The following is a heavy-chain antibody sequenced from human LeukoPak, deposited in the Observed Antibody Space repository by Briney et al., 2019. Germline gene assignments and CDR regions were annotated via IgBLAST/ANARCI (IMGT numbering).Heavy chain of an antibody. Sequence: SETLSLTCAVYGGSFSGYYWSWIRQPPGKGLEWIGEINHSGSTNYNPSLKSRVTISVDTSKNQFSLKLSSVTAADTAVHYCARADYSSTWSHDYYYMDVWGKGTTVTVSS. CDR3: ARADYSSTWSHDYYYMDV. CDR1: GGSFSGYY. J-gene: IGHJ6*03. V-gene: IGHV4-34*01. D-gene: IGHD6-13*01. CDR2: INHSGST.